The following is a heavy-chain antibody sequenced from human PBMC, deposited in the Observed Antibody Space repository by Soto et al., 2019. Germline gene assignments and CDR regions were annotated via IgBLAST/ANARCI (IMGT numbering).Heavy chain of an antibody. V-gene: IGHV1-69*02. CDR1: GGTFSTYS. Sequence: QVQLVQSGAEVKKPGSSLKVSCKDSGGTFSTYSMFWVRQAPGQGLEWMGRIIPLLGIANYAQKFQGRVTITADKSTSTAYMELYSLRSEDTALYYCTIGSWSGEVFDIWGQGTMVTVSS. CDR2: IIPLLGIA. CDR3: TIGSWSGEVFDI. J-gene: IGHJ3*02. D-gene: IGHD2-21*01.